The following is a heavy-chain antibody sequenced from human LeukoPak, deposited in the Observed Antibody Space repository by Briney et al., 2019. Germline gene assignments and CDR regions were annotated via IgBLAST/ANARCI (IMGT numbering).Heavy chain of an antibody. J-gene: IGHJ4*02. V-gene: IGHV4-39*07. CDR1: GGSISSSSYY. D-gene: IGHD1/OR15-1a*01. CDR3: AREGVTGTRNVFDY. Sequence: SETLSLTCTVSGGSISSSSYYWGWIRQPPGKGLEWIGSIYYSGSTYYNPSLKSRVTISVDTSKNQFSLKLSSVTAADTAVYYCAREGVTGTRNVFDYWGQGTLVTVSS. CDR2: IYYSGST.